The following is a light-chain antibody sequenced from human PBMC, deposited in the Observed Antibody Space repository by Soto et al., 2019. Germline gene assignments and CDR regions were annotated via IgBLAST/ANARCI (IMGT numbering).Light chain of an antibody. J-gene: IGLJ1*01. CDR1: SSDVGGYNY. CDR2: EVS. CDR3: SSFASTHTYV. Sequence: QSALTQPASVSGSPGQSITISCTGTSSDVGGYNYVSWYQQHPGKAPKLMIYEVSNRPSGVSHRFSGSKSGNTASLTISGLQAEDEADYYCSSFASTHTYVFGTGTKVTV. V-gene: IGLV2-14*01.